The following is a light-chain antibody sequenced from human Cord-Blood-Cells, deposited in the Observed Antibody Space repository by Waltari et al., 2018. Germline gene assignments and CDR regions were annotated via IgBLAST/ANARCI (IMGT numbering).Light chain of an antibody. J-gene: IGKJ2*01. CDR3: QQYNSYPYT. Sequence: DIQMTQSPSTLSASVGDRVTITCRASQSISSWLAWYQQKPGKAPKLLIYDASSLESGVPSRFSGSGSGTEFTLTISILQHDDFATYYCQQYNSYPYTFGQGNKLEIK. V-gene: IGKV1-5*01. CDR2: DAS. CDR1: QSISSW.